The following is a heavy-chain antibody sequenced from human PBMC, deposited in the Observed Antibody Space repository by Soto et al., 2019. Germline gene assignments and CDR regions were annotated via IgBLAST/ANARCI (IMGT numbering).Heavy chain of an antibody. CDR1: GDSLGSPDYF. CDR2: VHSSGGT. CDR3: ATSQRGYNWNYFDH. V-gene: IGHV4-39*01. Sequence: SETLSLTCAVSGDSLGSPDYFWGWIRLPPGKGPEWIASVHSSGGTYYSASLKTRTTISLDTPANKFSLKLASVTAADTAVYYCATSQRGYNWNYFDHWGQGALVTVSS. D-gene: IGHD1-20*01. J-gene: IGHJ4*02.